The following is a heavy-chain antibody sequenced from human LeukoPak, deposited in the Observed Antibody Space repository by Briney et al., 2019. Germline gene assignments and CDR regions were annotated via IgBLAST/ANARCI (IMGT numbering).Heavy chain of an antibody. CDR2: ISGSGGST. V-gene: IGHV3-23*01. D-gene: IGHD3-22*01. CDR1: GFTFSSYA. J-gene: IGHJ4*02. CDR3: AKDRANYDSSGYLEYYFDY. Sequence: GGSLRLSCAASGFTFSSYAMSWVRKAPGKGLEWVSAISGSGGSTYYADSVKGRFTISRDNSKNTLYLQMNSLRAEDTAVYYCAKDRANYDSSGYLEYYFDYWGQGTLVTVSS.